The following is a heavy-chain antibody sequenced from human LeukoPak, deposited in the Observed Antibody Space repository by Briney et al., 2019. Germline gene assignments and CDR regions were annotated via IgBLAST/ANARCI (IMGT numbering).Heavy chain of an antibody. CDR1: GFTFNTYG. D-gene: IGHD5-12*01. CDR3: AKYVIQQLRSSGYDYFDY. Sequence: GGSLRLSCAASGFTFNTYGMSWVRQAPGKGLEWVSGISASGGSTYYADSVKGRFTISRDNFKNTLYLQLNSLRAEDMAVYYCAKYVIQQLRSSGYDYFDYWGQGTLVTVSS. J-gene: IGHJ4*02. V-gene: IGHV3-23*01. CDR2: ISASGGST.